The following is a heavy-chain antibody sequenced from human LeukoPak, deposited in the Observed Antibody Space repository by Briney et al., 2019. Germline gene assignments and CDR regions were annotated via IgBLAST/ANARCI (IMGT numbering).Heavy chain of an antibody. J-gene: IGHJ4*02. CDR3: AKGGVLLWFGGAYYFDC. CDR1: GFTFSSYA. V-gene: IGHV3-7*01. Sequence: GRSLRLSCAASGFTFSSYAMHWVRQAPGKGLEWVANIKQDGSEKYYVDSVKGRFTISRDNAKNSLYLQMNSLRAEDTAVYYCAKGGVLLWFGGAYYFDCWGQGTLVTVSS. D-gene: IGHD3-10*01. CDR2: IKQDGSEK.